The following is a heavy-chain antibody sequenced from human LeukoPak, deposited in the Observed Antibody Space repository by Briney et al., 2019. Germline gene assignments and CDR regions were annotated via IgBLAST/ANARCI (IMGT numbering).Heavy chain of an antibody. CDR2: IWYDGSNK. V-gene: IGHV3-33*01. Sequence: GRSLRLSCAASGFTFSSYGMHWARQAPGKGLEWVAVIWYDGSNKYYADSVKGRFTISRDNSKNTLYLQMNSLRAEDTAVYYCARDSSGWYLIDYWGQGTLVTVSS. D-gene: IGHD6-19*01. J-gene: IGHJ4*02. CDR1: GFTFSSYG. CDR3: ARDSSGWYLIDY.